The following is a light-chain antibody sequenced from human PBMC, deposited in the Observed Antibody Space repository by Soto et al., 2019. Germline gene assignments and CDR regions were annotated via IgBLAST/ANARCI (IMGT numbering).Light chain of an antibody. J-gene: IGLJ3*02. CDR2: DVN. V-gene: IGLV2-23*02. CDR1: SSDVGGYNL. Sequence: QSALTQPASVSGSPGQSITISCTGTSSDVGGYNLVAWFQQHPGRAPQLLILDVNRRPSGISNRFSGSKSGNTASLTISGLQAEDEADYYCCSYFRGTSLVFGGGTKLTVL. CDR3: CSYFRGTSLV.